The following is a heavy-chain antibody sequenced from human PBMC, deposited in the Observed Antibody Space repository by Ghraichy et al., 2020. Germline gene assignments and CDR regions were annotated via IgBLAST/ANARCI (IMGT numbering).Heavy chain of an antibody. CDR1: GGSFSGYY. J-gene: IGHJ4*02. Sequence: SETLSLTCAVYGGSFSGYYWSWIRQPPGKGLEWIGEINHSGSTNYNPSLKSRVTISVDTSKNQFSLKLSSVTAADTAVYYCARASQRRGYSYGYLFWDYWGQGTLVTVSS. V-gene: IGHV4-34*01. CDR2: INHSGST. D-gene: IGHD5-18*01. CDR3: ARASQRRGYSYGYLFWDY.